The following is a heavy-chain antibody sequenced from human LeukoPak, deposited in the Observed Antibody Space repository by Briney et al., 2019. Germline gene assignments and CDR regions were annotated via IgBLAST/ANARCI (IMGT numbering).Heavy chain of an antibody. CDR2: IYYSGST. V-gene: IGHV4-39*01. Sequence: PSETLSLTCTVSGGSIGSSSYYWGWIRQPPGKGLEWIGSIYYSGSTYYNPSLKSRVTISVDTSKNQFSLKLSSVTAADTAVYYCARRNDSSGYYEYYFDYWGQGTLVTVSS. J-gene: IGHJ4*02. CDR3: ARRNDSSGYYEYYFDY. CDR1: GGSIGSSSYY. D-gene: IGHD3-22*01.